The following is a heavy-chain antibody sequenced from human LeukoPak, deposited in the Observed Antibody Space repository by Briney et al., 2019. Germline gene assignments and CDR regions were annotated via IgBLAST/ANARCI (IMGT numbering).Heavy chain of an antibody. CDR1: GFTFSSYG. CDR3: AKDSGYDGY. Sequence: GGSLRLSCAASGFTFSSYGMRWVRQAPGKGLEWVAVISYDGSNKYYADSVKGRFTISRDNSKNTLYLQMNSLRAEDTAVYYCAKDSGYDGYWGQGTLVTVSS. CDR2: ISYDGSNK. D-gene: IGHD5-12*01. V-gene: IGHV3-30*18. J-gene: IGHJ4*02.